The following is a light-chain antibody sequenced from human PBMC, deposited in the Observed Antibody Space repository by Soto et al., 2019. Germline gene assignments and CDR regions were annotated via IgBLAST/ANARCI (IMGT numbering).Light chain of an antibody. V-gene: IGLV2-11*01. CDR3: CSYAGSYYV. CDR1: SRDVGGYNY. CDR2: DVS. Sequence: QSVLTQPRSVSVSPGQSVTISCTGTSRDVGGYNYVSWYQQHPGKAPKIMIYDVSKRPSGVPDRVSGSKSGNTASLTISGLQAEDEADYYCCSYAGSYYVFGTGTKLTVL. J-gene: IGLJ1*01.